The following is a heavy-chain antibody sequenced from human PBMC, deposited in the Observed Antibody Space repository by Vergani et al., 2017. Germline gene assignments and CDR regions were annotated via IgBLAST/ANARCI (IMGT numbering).Heavy chain of an antibody. D-gene: IGHD1-1*01. CDR2: IYYSGST. CDR3: ASAGDYYYYYMDV. CDR1: GGSISSHY. Sequence: QVQLQESGPGLVKPSETLSLTCTVSGGSISSHYWSWIRQPPGKGLEWIGYIYYSGSTNYNPSLKSRVTISVDTSKNQFSLKLSSVTAADTAVYYCASAGDYYYYYMDVWGKGTTVTVSS. V-gene: IGHV4-59*11. J-gene: IGHJ6*03.